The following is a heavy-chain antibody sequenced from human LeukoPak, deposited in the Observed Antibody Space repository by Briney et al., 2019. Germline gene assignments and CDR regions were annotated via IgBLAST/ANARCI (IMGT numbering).Heavy chain of an antibody. V-gene: IGHV3-48*03. CDR1: GFTFSSYE. CDR2: ISSSGSTI. J-gene: IGHJ4*02. CDR3: VRGGLYHYSGTSGDY. Sequence: GGSLRLSCAASGFTFSSYEMNWVRQAPGKGLEWVSYISSSGSTIYYADSVKGRFTISRDNAESSLYLQLSSLGAEDTAVYYCVRGGLYHYSGTSGDYWGQGTLVTVSS. D-gene: IGHD1-26*01.